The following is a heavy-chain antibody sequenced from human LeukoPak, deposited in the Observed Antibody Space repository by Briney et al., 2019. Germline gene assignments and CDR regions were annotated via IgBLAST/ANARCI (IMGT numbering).Heavy chain of an antibody. CDR2: ITASGGNT. V-gene: IGHV3-23*01. Sequence: QPGGSLRLSCAASGFTFSSYAMGWVRQAPGKGLEWVSAITASGGNTYYADSVKGRFTISGDNSKNTLYLQVNSLRAEDTAVYYCAKGNGYSYGRYYFDYWGQGTLVTVSS. D-gene: IGHD5-18*01. J-gene: IGHJ4*02. CDR1: GFTFSSYA. CDR3: AKGNGYSYGRYYFDY.